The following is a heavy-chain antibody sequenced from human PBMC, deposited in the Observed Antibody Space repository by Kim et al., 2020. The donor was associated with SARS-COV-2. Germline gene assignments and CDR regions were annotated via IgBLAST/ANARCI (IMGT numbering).Heavy chain of an antibody. D-gene: IGHD4-17*01. Sequence: GGSLRLSCAASGFTFSNTWMSWVRQAPGKGLEWVGLIRSKTDGGKTEYAAPGKGRFTISRDDSKNTLYLQMNSLETEDTAVYYCTTYAYGGKGFWGQGTLVTVSS. CDR2: IRSKTDGGKT. CDR1: GFTFSNTW. V-gene: IGHV3-15*01. CDR3: TTYAYGGKGF. J-gene: IGHJ4*02.